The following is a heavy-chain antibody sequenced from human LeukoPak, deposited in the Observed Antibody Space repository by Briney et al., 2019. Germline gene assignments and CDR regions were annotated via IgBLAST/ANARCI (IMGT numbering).Heavy chain of an antibody. CDR1: GFTFSSYW. CDR3: ARSINGLWFGL. V-gene: IGHV3-7*01. D-gene: IGHD3-10*01. J-gene: IGHJ4*02. CDR2: IKQDGSEK. Sequence: GGSLRLSCAASGFTFSSYWMSWVRQAPGKGLEWVANIKQDGSEKYYVDSVKGRFTISRDDAKNSLYLQMNSLRAEDTAVYCCARSINGLWFGLWGQGTLVTVSS.